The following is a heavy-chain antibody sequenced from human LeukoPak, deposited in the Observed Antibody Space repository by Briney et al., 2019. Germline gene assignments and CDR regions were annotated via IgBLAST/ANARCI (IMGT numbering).Heavy chain of an antibody. V-gene: IGHV3-74*01. Sequence: GGSLRLSCVASGFTFSTAWMHWARQTPGKGLVWVSHINGDGRRINYADDVKGRFTISRDNAKNTLYLQMNSLRVEDTAVYYCVRDLPRTSGPWGQGTLVTVSS. CDR2: INGDGRRI. CDR1: GFTFSTAW. J-gene: IGHJ5*02. CDR3: VRDLPRTSGP. D-gene: IGHD3-10*01.